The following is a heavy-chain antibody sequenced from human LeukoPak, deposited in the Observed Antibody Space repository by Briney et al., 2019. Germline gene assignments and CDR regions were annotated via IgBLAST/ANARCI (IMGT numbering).Heavy chain of an antibody. D-gene: IGHD4-17*01. CDR2: INWNGGST. CDR3: ARIGDSTVTGLYYYYMDV. J-gene: IGHJ6*03. Sequence: GGSLRLSCAASGFTFDDYGMSWVRQAPGKGLEWVSGINWNGGSTGYADSVKGRFTISGDNAKNSLYLQMNSLRAEDTALYHCARIGDSTVTGLYYYYMDVWGKGTTVTISS. V-gene: IGHV3-20*01. CDR1: GFTFDDYG.